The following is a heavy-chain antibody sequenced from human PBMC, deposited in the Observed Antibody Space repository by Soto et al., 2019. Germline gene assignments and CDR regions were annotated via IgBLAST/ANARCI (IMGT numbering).Heavy chain of an antibody. Sequence: ASVKVSCKASGYTFTSYGISWVRQAPGQGLEWMGWISAYNGNTNYAQKLQGRVTMTTDTSTSTAYMELRSLRSDDTAVYYCARYISGWQKYYFDYWGQGTLVTVSS. CDR2: ISAYNGNT. CDR1: GYTFTSYG. D-gene: IGHD6-19*01. CDR3: ARYISGWQKYYFDY. J-gene: IGHJ4*02. V-gene: IGHV1-18*01.